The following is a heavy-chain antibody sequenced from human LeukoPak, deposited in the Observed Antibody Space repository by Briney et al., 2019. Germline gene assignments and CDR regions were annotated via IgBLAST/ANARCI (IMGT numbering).Heavy chain of an antibody. J-gene: IGHJ4*02. CDR1: GFTFSSYS. D-gene: IGHD3-22*01. Sequence: GGSLRLSCAASGFTFSSYSMNWVRQAPGKGLEWVSSISSSSSYIYYADSVKGRFTISRDNAKNSLYLQMNSLRAEDTAVYYCATEGPVNYYYDISGYYQYWGQGTLVTVSS. CDR3: ATEGPVNYYYDISGYYQY. V-gene: IGHV3-21*01. CDR2: ISSSSSYI.